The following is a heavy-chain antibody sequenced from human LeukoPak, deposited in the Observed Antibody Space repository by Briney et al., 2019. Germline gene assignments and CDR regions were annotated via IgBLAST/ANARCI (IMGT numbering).Heavy chain of an antibody. Sequence: ASVKVSCKASGYTFTSYYMHWVRQAPGQGLKWMGIINPSGGSTSYAQKFQGRFTISRDNSKNTLYLQMNSLRAEDTAVYYCARRIGWFGDLDYWGQGTLVTVSS. CDR3: ARRIGWFGDLDY. V-gene: IGHV1-46*01. CDR1: GYTFTSYY. J-gene: IGHJ4*02. CDR2: INPSGGST. D-gene: IGHD3-10*01.